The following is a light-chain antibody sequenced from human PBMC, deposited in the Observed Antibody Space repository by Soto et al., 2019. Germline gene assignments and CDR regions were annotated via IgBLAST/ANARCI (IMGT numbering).Light chain of an antibody. CDR1: QSISGW. V-gene: IGKV1-5*01. CDR3: QQYSGYSLFT. CDR2: DAS. J-gene: IGKJ3*01. Sequence: DIQMTQSPSTLSASLGDRVTITCRASQSISGWLAWYQQRPGKAPKLLIYDASSLESGVPSRFSGSGSGTEFTLTIGGLQPDDFATYYCQQYSGYSLFTFGPGTIVDIK.